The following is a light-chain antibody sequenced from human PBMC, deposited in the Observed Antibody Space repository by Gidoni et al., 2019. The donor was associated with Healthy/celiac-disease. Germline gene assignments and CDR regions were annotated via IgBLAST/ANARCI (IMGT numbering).Light chain of an antibody. J-gene: IGKJ4*01. Sequence: EIVLTQSPATLSLSPGERATLSCRASQSVSSYLAWYQQKPGQAPRLLIYDASNRATGIPARFSGSGSGTDFTLTISSLEPEDFAVYYCQQRSNWPPVFTFXGXTKVEIK. CDR1: QSVSSY. CDR3: QQRSNWPPVFT. V-gene: IGKV3-11*01. CDR2: DAS.